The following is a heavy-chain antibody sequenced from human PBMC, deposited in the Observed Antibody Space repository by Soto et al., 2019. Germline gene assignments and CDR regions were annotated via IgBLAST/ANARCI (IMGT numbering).Heavy chain of an antibody. CDR2: IYYSGST. V-gene: IGHV4-39*01. CDR1: GGSISSSSYY. Sequence: PSETLSLTCTVSGGSISSSSYYWGWIRQPPGEGLEWIGSIYYSGSTYYNPSLKSRVTISVDTSKNQFSLKLSSVTAADTAVYYCARHYGRSGSYNFAYWAQGTLVTVS. D-gene: IGHD1-26*01. J-gene: IGHJ4*02. CDR3: ARHYGRSGSYNFAY.